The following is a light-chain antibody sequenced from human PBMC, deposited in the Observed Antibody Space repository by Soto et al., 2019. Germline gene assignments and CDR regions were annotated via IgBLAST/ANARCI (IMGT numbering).Light chain of an antibody. CDR3: QQYGSSVQ. CDR2: GAS. CDR1: RSVTSKY. V-gene: IGKV3-20*01. Sequence: EIVLPQSPATLSLSPGERATRSCRASRSVTSKYLAWYQQKPGQAPRLLIHGASNGATGIPDRFSGSGSGTDFTLTISRLEPEDFALYYCQQYGSSVQFGGGTNVDIK. J-gene: IGKJ4*02.